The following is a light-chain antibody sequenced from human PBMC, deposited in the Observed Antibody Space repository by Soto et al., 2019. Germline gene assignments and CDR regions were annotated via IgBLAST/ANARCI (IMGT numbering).Light chain of an antibody. CDR2: DVS. CDR3: SSYTSSSTVV. Sequence: QSVRTQPASVSGSPGQSITISCTGTSRDVGGYNYVSWYQQHPGKAPKLMIYDVSNRPSGVSNRFSGSKSGNTASLTISGLQAEDEADYYCSSYTSSSTVVFGGGTKLTVL. CDR1: SRDVGGYNY. V-gene: IGLV2-14*01. J-gene: IGLJ2*01.